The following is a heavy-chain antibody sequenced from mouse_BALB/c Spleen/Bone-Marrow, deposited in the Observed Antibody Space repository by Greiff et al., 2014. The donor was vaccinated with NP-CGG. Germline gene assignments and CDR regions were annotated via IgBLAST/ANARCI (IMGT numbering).Heavy chain of an antibody. V-gene: IGHV1-15*01. CDR2: IHPGSGGT. CDR3: ARLRQLGLRTIDY. CDR1: GYTFIDYE. Sequence: QVQLQQSGAELVRPGASVKLSCKALGYTFIDYEIHWVKQTPVHGLEWIGAIHPGSGGTAYSQKFKGKATLTADKYSSTVYMELSSLTSGDSVVYYCARLRQLGLRTIDYWGQGTTLTVSS. D-gene: IGHD3-2*01. J-gene: IGHJ2*01.